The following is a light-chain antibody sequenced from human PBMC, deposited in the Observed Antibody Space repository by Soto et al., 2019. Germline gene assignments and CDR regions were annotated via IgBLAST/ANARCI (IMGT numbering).Light chain of an antibody. CDR2: GVS. V-gene: IGKV3-20*01. CDR3: QHYVYPQWT. Sequence: IVLTQSPGTLSLSPGERATLSCRASQTGSNSYLAWYQQKSGQAPRLLIYGVSTRATGIPDRFSGSGSGTEFPLTISRLEPEDFAVYICQHYVYPQWTFGPGTKVEIK. CDR1: QTGSNSY. J-gene: IGKJ1*01.